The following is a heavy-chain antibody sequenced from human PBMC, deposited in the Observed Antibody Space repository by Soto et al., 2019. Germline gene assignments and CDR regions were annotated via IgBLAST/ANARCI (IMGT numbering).Heavy chain of an antibody. CDR1: GGSISSYY. V-gene: IGHV4-59*01. J-gene: IGHJ4*02. CDR2: IYYSGST. D-gene: IGHD3-16*01. CDR3: ARASSKRLHPESRNYYFDY. Sequence: PSETLSLTCTVSGGSISSYYWSWIRQPPGKGLEWIGYIYYSGSTNYSPSLKSRVTISVDTSKNQFSLKLSSVTAADTAVYYCARASSKRLHPESRNYYFDYWGQGTLVTVSS.